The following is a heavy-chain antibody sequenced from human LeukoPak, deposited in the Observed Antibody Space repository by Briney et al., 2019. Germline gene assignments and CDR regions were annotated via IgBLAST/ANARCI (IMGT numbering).Heavy chain of an antibody. J-gene: IGHJ4*02. CDR3: ARFDRGYLDY. V-gene: IGHV1-18*03. D-gene: IGHD3-9*01. Sequence: GASVKVSCKTSGYTFTSYGITWVRQAPGQGLEWMGWISAYNGNTNYAQKLQGRVTMTTDTSASTAYMELSSLRSEDMAVYYCARFDRGYLDYWGQGTLVTVSS. CDR2: ISAYNGNT. CDR1: GYTFTSYG.